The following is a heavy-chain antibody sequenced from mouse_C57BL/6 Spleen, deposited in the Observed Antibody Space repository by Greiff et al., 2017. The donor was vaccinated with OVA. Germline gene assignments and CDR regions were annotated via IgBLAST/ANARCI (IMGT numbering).Heavy chain of an antibody. CDR1: GFNIKNTY. J-gene: IGHJ3*01. CDR3: AFPYYYGSSGFAY. V-gene: IGHV14-3*01. CDR2: IDPANGNT. D-gene: IGHD1-1*01. Sequence: EVKLVESVAELVRPGASVKLSCTASGFNIKNTYMHWVKQRPEQGLEWIGRIDPANGNTKYAPKFQGKATITADTSSNTAYLQLSSLTSEDTAIYYCAFPYYYGSSGFAYWGQGTLVTVSA.